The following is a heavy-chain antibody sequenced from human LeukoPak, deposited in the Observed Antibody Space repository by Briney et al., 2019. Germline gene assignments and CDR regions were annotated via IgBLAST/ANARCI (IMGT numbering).Heavy chain of an antibody. J-gene: IGHJ3*02. D-gene: IGHD5-12*01. CDR3: ARGGYGHGFDI. Sequence: GGSLRLSCASSGFTFSSYWMHWVRQAPGKGLVWVSRVNSGGGDTIYADSVKGRCTISRDNAKNTVFLQMNSLRVEDTAVYYCARGGYGHGFDIWGQGTMVTVSS. CDR1: GFTFSSYW. CDR2: VNSGGGDT. V-gene: IGHV3-74*01.